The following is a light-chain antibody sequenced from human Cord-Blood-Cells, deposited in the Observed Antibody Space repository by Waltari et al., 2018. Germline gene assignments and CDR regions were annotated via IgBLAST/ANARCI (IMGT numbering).Light chain of an antibody. V-gene: IGLV2-23*01. CDR3: CHDAGSSKWV. CDR1: SSDVGSYNL. Sequence: QSALTQPASVSGSPGQSITISCTGTSSDVGSYNLVFWYQHHPDKAPKFMIFEGSKRASVVSTRFSSSQSGKKASLTITGLQGEDEADYYCCHDAGSSKWVFGGGTKLTVL. CDR2: EGS. J-gene: IGLJ3*02.